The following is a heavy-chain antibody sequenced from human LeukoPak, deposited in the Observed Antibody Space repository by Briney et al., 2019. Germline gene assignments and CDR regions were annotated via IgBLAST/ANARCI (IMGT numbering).Heavy chain of an antibody. Sequence: GGSLRLSCATSGFTFSNCGMSWVRQAPGKGLQWLSVIGGDGTTYYADSVKGRFTVSRDNSENTLYLQVNSLRAEDTAVYYCARGPYGLGIYYGMDVWGQGTTVTV. D-gene: IGHD3-10*01. CDR1: GFTFSNCG. CDR2: IGGDGTT. CDR3: ARGPYGLGIYYGMDV. J-gene: IGHJ6*02. V-gene: IGHV3-23*01.